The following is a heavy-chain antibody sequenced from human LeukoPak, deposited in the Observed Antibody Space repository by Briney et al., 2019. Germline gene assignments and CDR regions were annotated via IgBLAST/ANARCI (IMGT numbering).Heavy chain of an antibody. CDR1: GFTFDDYA. V-gene: IGHV3-23*01. D-gene: IGHD2-2*01. CDR3: AKDTIVVVPAQPQGMDV. J-gene: IGHJ6*02. CDR2: ISGSGGST. Sequence: GGSLRLSCAASGFTFDDYAMSWVRQAPGKGLEWVSAISGSGGSTYYADSVKGRFTISRDNSKNTLYLQMNSLRAEDTAVYYCAKDTIVVVPAQPQGMDVWGQGTTVTVSS.